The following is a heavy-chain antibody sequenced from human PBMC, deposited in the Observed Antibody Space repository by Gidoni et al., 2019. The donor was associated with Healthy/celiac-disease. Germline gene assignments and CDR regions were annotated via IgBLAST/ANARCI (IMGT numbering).Heavy chain of an antibody. Sequence: QVQLVESGGGVVQPGRSLRLSCSASGFTFRSYAMHWVRQAPGKGLEWVAVISYDGSNKYYADSVKGRFTISRDNSKNTLYLQMNSLRAEDTAVYYCARAGGLSRGGYFDYWGQGTLVTVSS. CDR3: ARAGGLSRGGYFDY. D-gene: IGHD5-12*01. J-gene: IGHJ4*02. CDR2: ISYDGSNK. CDR1: GFTFRSYA. V-gene: IGHV3-30-3*01.